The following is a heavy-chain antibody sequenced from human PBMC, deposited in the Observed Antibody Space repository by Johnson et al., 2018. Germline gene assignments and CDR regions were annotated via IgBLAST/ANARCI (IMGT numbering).Heavy chain of an antibody. V-gene: IGHV3-33*05. Sequence: QVELVESGGGVVQPGRSLGLSCAASGFTFTNYDMHWVRQAPGTGLEWVAVIKFDGSDKYNADSVRGRFTVSRDNSKNTLYLQMNSLSAEDTAVYYCAREGLLVGANPLDYWGQGTLVTVSS. J-gene: IGHJ4*02. D-gene: IGHD1-26*01. CDR3: AREGLLVGANPLDY. CDR1: GFTFTNYD. CDR2: IKFDGSDK.